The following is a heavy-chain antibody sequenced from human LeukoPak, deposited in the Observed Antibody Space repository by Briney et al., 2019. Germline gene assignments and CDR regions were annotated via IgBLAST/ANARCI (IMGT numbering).Heavy chain of an antibody. J-gene: IGHJ4*02. V-gene: IGHV3-48*02. CDR2: ISSSGSTI. CDR3: ARLEYYYVSGNYYKLFDY. Sequence: GGSLRLSCAASGFTFSSYNMNWVRQAPGKGLEWVSDISSSGSTIYFADSVRGRFTISRDNAKNSLYLQMNSLRDEDTAVYYCARLEYYYVSGNYYKLFDYWGQGTLVTVCS. D-gene: IGHD3-10*01. CDR1: GFTFSSYN.